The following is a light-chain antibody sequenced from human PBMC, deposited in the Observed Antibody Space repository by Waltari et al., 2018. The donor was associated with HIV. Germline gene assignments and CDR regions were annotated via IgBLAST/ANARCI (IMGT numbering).Light chain of an antibody. CDR3: HVWDRATGV. Sequence: SYELTRPLSVSVALGQTARSTCGGDNIGSKNVHWYQQKPGQAPVLVIYRNTNRPSGIPEGFSGSNSGNTATLTITRAQVGDEADYYCHVWDRATGVFGTGTTVTVL. V-gene: IGLV3-9*01. CDR1: NIGSKN. J-gene: IGLJ1*01. CDR2: RNT.